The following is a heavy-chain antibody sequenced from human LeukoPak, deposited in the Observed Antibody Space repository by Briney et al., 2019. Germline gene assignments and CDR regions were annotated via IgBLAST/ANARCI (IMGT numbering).Heavy chain of an antibody. CDR3: ARSGYSSGWYKQGYYYGMDV. CDR2: IYYSGST. D-gene: IGHD6-19*01. J-gene: IGHJ6*02. V-gene: IGHV4-59*12. CDR1: GGSISSYY. Sequence: PSETLSLTCTVSGGSISSYYWSWIRQPPGKGLEWIGYIYYSGSTYYNPSLKSRVTISVDTSKNQFSLKLSSVTAADTAVYYCARSGYSSGWYKQGYYYGMDVWGQGTTVTVSS.